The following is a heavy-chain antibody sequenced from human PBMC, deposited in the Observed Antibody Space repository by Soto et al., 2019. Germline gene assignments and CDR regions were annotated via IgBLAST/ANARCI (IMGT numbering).Heavy chain of an antibody. CDR3: ARRWGPTFDF. D-gene: IGHD1-26*01. CDR1: GGSISSYY. J-gene: IGHJ4*02. V-gene: IGHV4-59*01. CDR2: IYYSGST. Sequence: PSETLSLTCTVSGGSISSYYGSWIRQPPGKGLEWIGYIYYSGSTNYNPSLKSRVTISVDTSKNQLSLKLSSVTAADTAVYYCARRWGPTFDFWGQGTLVTVSS.